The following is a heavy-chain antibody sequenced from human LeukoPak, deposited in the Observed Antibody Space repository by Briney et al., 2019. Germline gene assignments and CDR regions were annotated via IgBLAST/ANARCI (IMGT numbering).Heavy chain of an antibody. V-gene: IGHV4-31*03. J-gene: IGHJ4*02. CDR3: ASSHPTVTPLDY. D-gene: IGHD4-17*01. Sequence: PSETLSLTCTVSGGSISSGGYYWSWIPQHPGKGREWIGYIYYSGSTYYNPSLKSRVTISVDTSKNQFSLKLSSVTAADTAVYYCASSHPTVTPLDYWGQGTLVTVSS. CDR1: GGSISSGGYY. CDR2: IYYSGST.